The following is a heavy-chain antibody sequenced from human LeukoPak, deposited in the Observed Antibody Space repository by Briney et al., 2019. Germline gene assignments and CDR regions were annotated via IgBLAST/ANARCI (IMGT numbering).Heavy chain of an antibody. CDR3: ARVTRFGGFDP. V-gene: IGHV4-59*08. CDR1: GDSFSYFY. Sequence: KTSETLSLTCTVSGDSFSYFYWSWIRQPPGKGLEWIGYIYNSGSTNYNPSLKSRVTISLDTSKNQFSLKLSSVTAADTAVYYCARVTRFGGFDPGGQEPLVTVS. J-gene: IGHJ5*02. D-gene: IGHD3-16*01. CDR2: IYNSGST.